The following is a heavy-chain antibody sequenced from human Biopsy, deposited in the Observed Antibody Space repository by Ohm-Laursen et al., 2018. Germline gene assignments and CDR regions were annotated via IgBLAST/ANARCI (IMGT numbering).Heavy chain of an antibody. CDR2: ISGNSDII. D-gene: IGHD4-17*01. CDR1: GLTFRSYA. Sequence: SLRLSCAASGLTFRSYAMTWFRQAPGKGLEWVSTISGNSDIIYDTDSVKGRFTISRDNSKNTLYLQMNSLRADDTAVYYCALAAAQTVTHFDYWGQGTLVTVSS. CDR3: ALAAAQTVTHFDY. J-gene: IGHJ4*02. V-gene: IGHV3-23*01.